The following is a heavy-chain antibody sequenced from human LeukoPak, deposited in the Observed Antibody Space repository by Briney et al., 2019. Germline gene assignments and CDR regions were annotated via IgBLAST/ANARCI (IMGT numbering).Heavy chain of an antibody. CDR1: GGTFSSYA. CDR3: ARLTIFGVARLYYYFDY. Sequence: ASVKVSCKASGGTFSSYAISWVRQAPGQGLEWMGGIIPIFGTANYAQKFQGRVTITTDESTSTAYMELSSLRSEDTAVYYCARLTIFGVARLYYYFDYWGQGTLVTVSS. D-gene: IGHD3-3*01. CDR2: IIPIFGTA. J-gene: IGHJ4*02. V-gene: IGHV1-69*05.